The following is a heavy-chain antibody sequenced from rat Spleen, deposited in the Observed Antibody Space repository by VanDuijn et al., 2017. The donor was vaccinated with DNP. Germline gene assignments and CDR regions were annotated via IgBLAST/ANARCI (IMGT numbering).Heavy chain of an antibody. CDR3: ARSGGKFTTFDF. Sequence: QVQLRESGPGLVQPSQTLSLACTVSGFSLTSNTVSWIRQPPGKGLEWMGVMWSNGGTDYNSALKSRLTSSRDTSKSQVLLKMNSLQTEDTAMYFCARSGGKFTTFDFWGPGTMVTVSS. J-gene: IGHJ1*01. CDR2: MWSNGGT. V-gene: IGHV2-47*01. CDR1: GFSLTSNT. D-gene: IGHD1-1*01.